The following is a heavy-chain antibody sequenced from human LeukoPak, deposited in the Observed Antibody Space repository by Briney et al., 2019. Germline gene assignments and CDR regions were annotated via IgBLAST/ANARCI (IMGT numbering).Heavy chain of an antibody. CDR2: IKSDGSTT. CDR1: GFTFSSYW. J-gene: IGHJ4*02. V-gene: IGHV3-74*01. CDR3: ARVVDTHFDY. Sequence: GGSLRLSCAASGFTFSSYWMHWVRQAPGKGLVWVSCIKSDGSTTTYADSVKGRFTISRDNAKNTLYLQMNSLRAEDTAVYYCARVVDTHFDYWGQGTLVTVSS. D-gene: IGHD5-18*01.